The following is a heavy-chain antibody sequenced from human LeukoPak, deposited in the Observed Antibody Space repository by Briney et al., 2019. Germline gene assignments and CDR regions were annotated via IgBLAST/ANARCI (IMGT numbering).Heavy chain of an antibody. Sequence: GGSLGLSCAASGSTFSDYYMSWIRQAPGKGLEWVSYISSSGSTIYYADSVKGRFTISRDNSKNTLYLQMNSLRAEDTAVYYCAKPPIVGAAFDYWGQGTLVTVSS. CDR1: GSTFSDYY. V-gene: IGHV3-11*01. D-gene: IGHD1-26*01. CDR2: ISSSGSTI. CDR3: AKPPIVGAAFDY. J-gene: IGHJ4*02.